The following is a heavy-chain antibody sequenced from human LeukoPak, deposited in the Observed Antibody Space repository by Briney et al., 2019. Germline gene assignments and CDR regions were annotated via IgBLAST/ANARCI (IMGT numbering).Heavy chain of an antibody. Sequence: SVKVSCKASGGTFSSYTISWVRQAPGQGLEWMGRIIPILGIANYAQKFQGRVTITADKSTSTAYMELSSLRYEDTAVYYCARDRGRRYYDSSGYQPFDYWGQGTLVTVSS. CDR3: ARDRGRRYYDSSGYQPFDY. V-gene: IGHV1-69*04. D-gene: IGHD3-22*01. CDR1: GGTFSSYT. CDR2: IIPILGIA. J-gene: IGHJ4*02.